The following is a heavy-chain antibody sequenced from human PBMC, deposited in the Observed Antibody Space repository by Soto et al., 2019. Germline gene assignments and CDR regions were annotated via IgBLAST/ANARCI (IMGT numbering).Heavy chain of an antibody. CDR2: IIPLFGTP. CDR1: GGTFSTYA. D-gene: IGHD3-10*01. CDR3: ASHRPQIGVSVNYGLDV. V-gene: IGHV1-69*13. Sequence: SVKVSCKASGGTFSTYAVNWVRQVPGQGLEWMGGIIPLFGTPSYAQRFQGRVTIIADESTSTAYLEMSSLRSEDTAVYSCASHRPQIGVSVNYGLDVWGQGTTVTVSS. J-gene: IGHJ6*02.